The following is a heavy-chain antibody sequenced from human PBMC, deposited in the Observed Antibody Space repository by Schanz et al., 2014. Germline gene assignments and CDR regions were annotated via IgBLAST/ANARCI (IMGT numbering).Heavy chain of an antibody. Sequence: QVQLVQSGAEVKKPGASVKVSCKASGYTFTSDSMHWVRQAPGQGLEWMGMINPSGGSTTYAQKFQGRVTMTRDTSTSTVYMELSSLRSEDTAVYYCAMGGYQLHHWGQGTLVTVSS. J-gene: IGHJ4*02. D-gene: IGHD1-7*01. CDR1: GYTFTSDS. V-gene: IGHV1-46*01. CDR3: AMGGYQLHH. CDR2: INPSGGST.